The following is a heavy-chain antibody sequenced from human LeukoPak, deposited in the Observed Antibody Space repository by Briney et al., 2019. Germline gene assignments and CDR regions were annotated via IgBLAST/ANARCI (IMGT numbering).Heavy chain of an antibody. CDR1: GFTFTSSA. CDR3: AADHADSSGWYENY. J-gene: IGHJ4*02. D-gene: IGHD6-19*01. CDR2: IVVGSGNT. Sequence: GASVKVSCKASGFTFTSSAMQWVRQARGQRLEWIGWIVVGSGNTNYAQKFQERVTITRDMSTSTAYMELSSLRSEDTAVYYCAADHADSSGWYENYWGQGTLVTVSS. V-gene: IGHV1-58*02.